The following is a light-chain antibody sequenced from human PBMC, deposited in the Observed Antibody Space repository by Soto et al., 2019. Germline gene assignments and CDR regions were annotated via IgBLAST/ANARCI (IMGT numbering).Light chain of an antibody. J-gene: IGKJ4*01. Sequence: EVVLTQSPATLSVSPGERATLSCRASQSVNSNLAWYQQKPGQAPRLLIYGASARVTGIPARFSGNGSGTEFTLTISSLQSEDFAVYYCQQYNNWPLAFGGGTKVDI. CDR1: QSVNSN. CDR3: QQYNNWPLA. CDR2: GAS. V-gene: IGKV3-15*01.